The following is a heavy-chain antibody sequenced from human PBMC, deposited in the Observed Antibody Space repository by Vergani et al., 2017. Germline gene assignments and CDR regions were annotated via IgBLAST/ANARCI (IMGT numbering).Heavy chain of an antibody. CDR2: ISGSGGST. V-gene: IGHV3-23*01. CDR3: ATKSCVTPGCQIGYVRE. Sequence: EVQLLESGGDLVQPGGSLRLSCAASGFTFNHYAMNWVRQAPGKGLEWVSGISGSGGSTYYAGSVKGRFTISRDSSKSTLYLQMNSLRTEDTAVYYCATKSCVTPGCQIGYVREWGQGTLVTVSS. D-gene: IGHD6-13*01. CDR1: GFTFNHYA. J-gene: IGHJ1*01.